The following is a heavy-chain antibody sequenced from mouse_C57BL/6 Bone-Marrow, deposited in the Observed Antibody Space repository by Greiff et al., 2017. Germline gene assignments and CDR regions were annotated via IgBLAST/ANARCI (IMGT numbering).Heavy chain of an antibody. Sequence: VQLVESGAELVRPGASVTLSCKASGYTFTDYEMHWVKQTPVHGLEWIGAIDPETGGTAYNQKFKGKAILTADKSSSTAYMELRSLTSEDSAVYYCTRGTWYGSSSAWFAYWGQGTLVTVSA. J-gene: IGHJ3*01. CDR1: GYTFTDYE. CDR2: IDPETGGT. CDR3: TRGTWYGSSSAWFAY. V-gene: IGHV1-15*01. D-gene: IGHD1-1*01.